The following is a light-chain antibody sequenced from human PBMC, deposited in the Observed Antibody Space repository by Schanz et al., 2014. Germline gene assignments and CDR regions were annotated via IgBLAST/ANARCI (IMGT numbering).Light chain of an antibody. CDR2: AAA. J-gene: IGKJ1*01. Sequence: IQLTQSPSSLSASVGDRVTLTCRASQGVSRWLAWYQQKPGKAPKSLIIAAAALQSGVPARFSGSGSGTEFTLTISSLQPDDFATYLCQQYKSPPWTFGQGTKVEIK. CDR1: QGVSRW. CDR3: QQYKSPPWT. V-gene: IGKV1D-16*01.